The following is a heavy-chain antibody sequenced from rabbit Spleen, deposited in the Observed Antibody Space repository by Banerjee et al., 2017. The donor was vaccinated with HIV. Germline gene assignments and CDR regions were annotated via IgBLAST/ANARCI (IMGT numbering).Heavy chain of an antibody. D-gene: IGHD1-1*01. CDR3: ARDTSSSFSSYGMDL. CDR1: GFCFIAGYA. CDR2: GYAGSSGST. Sequence: QSLEESGGDLVKPGASLTLTCTASGFCFIAGYAMCWVRQAPGKGLEWIACGYAGSSGSTYSATWAKGRFTCSKTSSTTVTLQMTRLTAADTATYFCARDTSSSFSSYGMDLWGPGTLVTVS. V-gene: IGHV1S40*01. J-gene: IGHJ6*01.